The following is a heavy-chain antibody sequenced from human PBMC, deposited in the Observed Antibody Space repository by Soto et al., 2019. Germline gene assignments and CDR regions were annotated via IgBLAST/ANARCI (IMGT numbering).Heavy chain of an antibody. CDR3: ARGQGYYYGMDV. CDR2: INHSGST. CDR1: GGSFSGYY. J-gene: IGHJ6*02. V-gene: IGHV4-34*01. Sequence: SETLSLTCAVYGGSFSGYYWSWVRQPPGKGLEWIGEINHSGSTNYNPSLKSRVTISVDTSKNQFSLKLSSVTAADTAVYYCARGQGYYYGMDVWGQGTTVTVSS.